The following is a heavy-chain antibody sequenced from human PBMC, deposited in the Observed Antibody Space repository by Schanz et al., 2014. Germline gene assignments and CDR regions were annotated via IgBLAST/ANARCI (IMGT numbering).Heavy chain of an antibody. CDR3: ARSAGRDFWSGYYTRFDY. D-gene: IGHD3-3*01. J-gene: IGHJ4*02. Sequence: QDQLLQSGAAVKKPGSSVRVSCKASGGTLDTYKIAWVRQVPGQGLEWMGWISVYTGNTKYGQKVQGRVTMTADTSTNTAYMELRSLRSDDTAVYYCARSAGRDFWSGYYTRFDYWGQGTLVTVSS. CDR2: ISVYTGNT. V-gene: IGHV1-18*01. CDR1: GGTLDTYK.